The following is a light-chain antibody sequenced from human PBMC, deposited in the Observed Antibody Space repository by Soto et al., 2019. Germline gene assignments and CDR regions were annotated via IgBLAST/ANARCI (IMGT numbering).Light chain of an antibody. J-gene: IGKJ1*01. CDR3: QQYHNLWT. Sequence: ETVLTQSPGTLSLSPGERATLSCGASQSVTNSYLAWFQQKPGQAPRLLIYRASTRATGTPARFSGSGSGTEFTLTITSLLSEDFALHYCQQYHNLWTFGQGTKVDIK. CDR1: QSVTNSY. V-gene: IGKV3D-7*01. CDR2: RAS.